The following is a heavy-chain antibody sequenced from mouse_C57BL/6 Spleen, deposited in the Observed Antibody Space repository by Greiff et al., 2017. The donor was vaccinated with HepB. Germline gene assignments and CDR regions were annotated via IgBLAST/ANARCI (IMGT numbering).Heavy chain of an antibody. CDR3: AIYYDYDEGTWFAY. D-gene: IGHD2-4*01. Sequence: QVQLQQPGAELVKPGASVKMSCKASGYTFTSYWITWVKQRPGQGLEWIGDIYPGSGSTNYNEKFKSKATLTVDTSSSTAYMQLSSLTSEDSAVYYCAIYYDYDEGTWFAYWGQGALVTVSA. CDR1: GYTFTSYW. J-gene: IGHJ3*01. V-gene: IGHV1-55*01. CDR2: IYPGSGST.